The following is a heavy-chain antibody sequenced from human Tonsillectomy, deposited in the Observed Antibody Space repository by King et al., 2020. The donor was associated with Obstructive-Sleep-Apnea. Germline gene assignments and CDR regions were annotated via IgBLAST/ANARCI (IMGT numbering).Heavy chain of an antibody. CDR1: GFSFDDYA. Sequence: VQLVESGGGLVQPGRSLRLSCAASGFSFDDYAMHWVRQTPGKGLEWVSGINWNSGNIGYADSVKGRFTISRDNAKNSLYLQMNSLRAEDTALYYRVKDRAGGVPDAFDIWGQGTMVTVSS. J-gene: IGHJ3*02. CDR2: INWNSGNI. V-gene: IGHV3-9*01. CDR3: VKDRAGGVPDAFDI. D-gene: IGHD3-16*01.